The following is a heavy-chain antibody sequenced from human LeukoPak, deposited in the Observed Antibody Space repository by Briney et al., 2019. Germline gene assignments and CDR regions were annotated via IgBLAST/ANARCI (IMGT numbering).Heavy chain of an antibody. CDR3: ARSKETPLVTSTYYFGY. V-gene: IGHV1-69*05. J-gene: IGHJ4*02. D-gene: IGHD2-21*02. CDR2: IIPIFGTA. Sequence: ASVKVSCKASGGTFSRYAISWVRQAPGQGLEWMGGIIPIFGTANYAQKFQGRVTITTDESTSTAYMELSSLRSEDTAVYYCARSKETPLVTSTYYFGYWGQGTLVTVSS. CDR1: GGTFSRYA.